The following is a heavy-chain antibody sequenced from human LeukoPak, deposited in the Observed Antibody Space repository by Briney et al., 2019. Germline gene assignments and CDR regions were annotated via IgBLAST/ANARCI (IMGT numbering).Heavy chain of an antibody. J-gene: IGHJ6*02. CDR3: AKIVCYNYNYGMDV. D-gene: IGHD5-24*01. CDR1: GFTFSSYA. V-gene: IGHV3-23*01. Sequence: GGSLRLSCAASGFTFSSYAMSWVRQAPGKGLEWVSAISGSGGSTYYADSVKGRFTISRDNSKNTLYLQMNSLRAEDTAVYYCAKIVCYNYNYGMDVWGQGTTVNVSS. CDR2: ISGSGGST.